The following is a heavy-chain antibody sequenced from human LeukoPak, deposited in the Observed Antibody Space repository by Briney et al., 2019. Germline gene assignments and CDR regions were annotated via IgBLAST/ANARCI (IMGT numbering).Heavy chain of an antibody. Sequence: GGSLRLSCAASGFTFNSYGMHWVRQAPGKGLEWVAVISYDGSNKYYADSVKGRFTISRDNSKNTLYLQMNRLRAEDTAVYYCARSTRIVGATSFDYWGQGTLVNVSS. V-gene: IGHV3-30*03. CDR3: ARSTRIVGATSFDY. D-gene: IGHD1-26*01. CDR2: ISYDGSNK. CDR1: GFTFNSYG. J-gene: IGHJ4*02.